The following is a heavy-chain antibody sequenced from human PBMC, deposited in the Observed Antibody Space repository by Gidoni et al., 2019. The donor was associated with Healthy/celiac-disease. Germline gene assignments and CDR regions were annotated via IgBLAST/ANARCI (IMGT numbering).Heavy chain of an antibody. Sequence: QVQLVESGVGVVQPGRSLRLSCSASGFTFSSYGMHWVRQAPGKGLEWVAVIWYDGSNKYYADSVKGRFTISRDNSKNTLYLQMNSLRAEDTAVYYCARDRDRSCDYWGQGTLVTVSS. CDR3: ARDRDRSCDY. J-gene: IGHJ4*02. D-gene: IGHD2-21*02. CDR2: IWYDGSNK. V-gene: IGHV3-33*01. CDR1: GFTFSSYG.